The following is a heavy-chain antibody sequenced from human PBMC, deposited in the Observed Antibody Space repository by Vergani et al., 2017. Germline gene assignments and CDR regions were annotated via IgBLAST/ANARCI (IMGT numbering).Heavy chain of an antibody. CDR3: AKEGGGYCRGGTCYPEY. J-gene: IGHJ4*02. D-gene: IGHD2-15*01. V-gene: IGHV3-30*02. Sequence: QVQLVESGGGVVQPGGSLRLSCAASGFTFNSYGMHWVRQAPGKGVEWVASIRSDESRRYYGDSMEGPFTISRDNSKNTLYRQMKSLRHEDTAVYYCAKEGGGYCRGGTCYPEYWGQGTLGIVSS. CDR2: IRSDESRR. CDR1: GFTFNSYG.